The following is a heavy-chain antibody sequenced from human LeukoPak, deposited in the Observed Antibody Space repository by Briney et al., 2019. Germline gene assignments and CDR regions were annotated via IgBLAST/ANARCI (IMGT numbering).Heavy chain of an antibody. Sequence: WASVKVSCKASGYTFTSYAMHWVRQAPGQRLEWMGWINAGNGNTKYSQKFQGRVTITRDTSASTAYMEPSSLRSEDTAVYYCARSGSYYPVFDYWGQGTLVTVSS. D-gene: IGHD1-26*01. J-gene: IGHJ4*02. V-gene: IGHV1-3*01. CDR3: ARSGSYYPVFDY. CDR2: INAGNGNT. CDR1: GYTFTSYA.